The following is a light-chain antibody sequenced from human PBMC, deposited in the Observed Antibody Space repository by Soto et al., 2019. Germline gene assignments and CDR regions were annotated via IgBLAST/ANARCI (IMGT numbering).Light chain of an antibody. CDR3: QHYGSSPFT. CDR2: GAS. J-gene: IGKJ3*01. Sequence: EIVLTQSPATLSLSPGERATLSCRASQSVSSSYLAWYQQKPGKAPRLLIYGASSRATGIPDRFSGSGSGTDFTFTISRLEPEDFAVYYCQHYGSSPFTFGPGTKVDIK. V-gene: IGKV3-20*01. CDR1: QSVSSSY.